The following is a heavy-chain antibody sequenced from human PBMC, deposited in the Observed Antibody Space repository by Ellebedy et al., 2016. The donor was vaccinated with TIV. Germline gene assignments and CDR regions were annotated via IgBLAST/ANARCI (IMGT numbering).Heavy chain of an antibody. V-gene: IGHV4-61*08. CDR3: AREGETYYYGSGNWFDP. D-gene: IGHD3-10*01. CDR2: IYYSGST. J-gene: IGHJ5*02. Sequence: SETLSLTXTVSGGSISSVDYYWSWIRQPPGKGLEWIGYIYYSGSTNYNPSLKSRVTISVDTSKNQFSLKLSSVTAADTAVYYCAREGETYYYGSGNWFDPWGQGTLVTVSS. CDR1: GGSISSVDYY.